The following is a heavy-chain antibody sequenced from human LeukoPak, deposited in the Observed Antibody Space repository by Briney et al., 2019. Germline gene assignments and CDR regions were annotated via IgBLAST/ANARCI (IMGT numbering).Heavy chain of an antibody. CDR2: IKEDGSDR. V-gene: IGHV3-7*05. CDR3: ARVANWDLDY. CDR1: GFTFSRYY. Sequence: PGGSLRLSCAASGFTFSRYYMSWVRQAPGKGLEWVASIKEDGSDRYYVDSVRGRLTISRDNAKNSLYLQMNSLRADDTAVYYCARVANWDLDYWGQGTLVPVSS. D-gene: IGHD1-1*01. J-gene: IGHJ4*02.